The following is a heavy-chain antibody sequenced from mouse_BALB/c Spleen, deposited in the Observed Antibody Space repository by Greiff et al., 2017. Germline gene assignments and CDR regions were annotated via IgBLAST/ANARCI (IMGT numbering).Heavy chain of an antibody. J-gene: IGHJ2*01. Sequence: LKQPGSELVRPGASVKLSCKASGYTFTSYWMHWVKQRHGQGLEWIGNIYPGSGSTNYEEKFKSKGTLTVDTSSSTAYMHLSSLTSEDSAVYYCTREGRYDGGDYWGQGTTLTVSS. CDR1: GYTFTSYW. V-gene: IGHV1S22*01. CDR3: TREGRYDGGDY. D-gene: IGHD2-14*01. CDR2: IYPGSGST.